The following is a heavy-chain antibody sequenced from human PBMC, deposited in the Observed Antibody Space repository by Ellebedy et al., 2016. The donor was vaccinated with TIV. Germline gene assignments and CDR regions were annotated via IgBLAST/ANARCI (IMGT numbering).Heavy chain of an antibody. Sequence: GESLKISCKGSGYSFTSYWISWVRQMPGKGLEWMGRIDPSDSYTNYSPSFQGHVTISADKSISTAYLQWSSLKASDTAMYYCARHNRYSGYDYYYYYGMDVWGQGTTVTVSS. CDR3: ARHNRYSGYDYYYYYGMDV. CDR2: IDPSDSYT. CDR1: GYSFTSYW. D-gene: IGHD5-12*01. J-gene: IGHJ6*02. V-gene: IGHV5-10-1*01.